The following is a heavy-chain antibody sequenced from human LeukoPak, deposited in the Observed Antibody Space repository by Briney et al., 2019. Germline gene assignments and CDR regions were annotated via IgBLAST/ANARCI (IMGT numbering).Heavy chain of an antibody. Sequence: SETLSLTCVVSGGALTGFYWSWIRQSPGGGREWIGEINPSGSTIYNPSLKSRVNMSIDTTENSFSLKLSSVTAVDTAVYYCAKKRITMIRGAPFDPWGQGTPVAVSS. D-gene: IGHD3-10*01. V-gene: IGHV4-34*01. CDR2: INPSGST. J-gene: IGHJ5*02. CDR1: GGALTGFY. CDR3: AKKRITMIRGAPFDP.